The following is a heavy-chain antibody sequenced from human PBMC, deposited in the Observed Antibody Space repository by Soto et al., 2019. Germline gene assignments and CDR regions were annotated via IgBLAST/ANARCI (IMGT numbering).Heavy chain of an antibody. CDR1: GGSISSYY. J-gene: IGHJ4*02. V-gene: IGHV4-59*01. CDR2: IYYSGST. CDR3: AREDGYNYRFDY. D-gene: IGHD1-1*01. Sequence: SETLSLTCTVSGGSISSYYWSWIRQPPGKGLEWIGYIYYSGSTNYNPSLKSRVTMSVDTSKNQFSLNLRSVTAADTAVYYCAREDGYNYRFDYWGQGTLVTVSS.